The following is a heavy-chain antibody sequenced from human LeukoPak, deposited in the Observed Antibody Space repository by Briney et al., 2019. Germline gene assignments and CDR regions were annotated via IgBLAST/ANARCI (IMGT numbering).Heavy chain of an antibody. CDR2: INHSGST. CDR3: ARGYSGSSEPFDY. V-gene: IGHV4-34*01. J-gene: IGHJ4*02. Sequence: PSETLSLTCAVYGGSFSGYYWSWIRQPPGKGLEWIGEINHSGSTNYNPSLKSRVTISVDTSKNQFSLKLSSVTAADTAVYYCARGYSGSSEPFDYWGQGTLVTVSS. D-gene: IGHD1-26*01. CDR1: GGSFSGYY.